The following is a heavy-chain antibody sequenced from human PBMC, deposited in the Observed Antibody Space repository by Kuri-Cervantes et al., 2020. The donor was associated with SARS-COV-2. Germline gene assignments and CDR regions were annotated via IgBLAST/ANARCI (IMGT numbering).Heavy chain of an antibody. V-gene: IGHV3-48*01. CDR1: GFTFSSYS. CDR3: ARVFGNSGYVSYYYYYMDV. J-gene: IGHJ6*03. D-gene: IGHD5-12*01. CDR2: ISSSSSTI. Sequence: GGSLRLSCAASGFTFSSYSMNWVRQAPGKGLEWVSYISSSSSTIYYADSVKGRFTISRDNAKNSLYLQMNSLGAEDTAVYYCARVFGNSGYVSYYYYYMDVWGKGTTVTVSS.